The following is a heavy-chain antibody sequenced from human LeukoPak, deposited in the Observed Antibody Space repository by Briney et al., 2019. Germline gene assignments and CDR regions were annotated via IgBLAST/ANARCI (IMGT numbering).Heavy chain of an antibody. CDR2: INPNSGGT. CDR1: GYTFTGYY. V-gene: IGHV1-2*02. J-gene: IGHJ4*02. Sequence: ASVKVSCKASGYTFTGYYMHWVRQAPGQGLEWMGWINPNSGGTNYAQKFQGRVTMTRDTSISTAYMELSRLRSDDTAVYYCARDGEYGSGNYSTDYFDYWGQGTLVTVSS. CDR3: ARDGEYGSGNYSTDYFDY. D-gene: IGHD3-10*01.